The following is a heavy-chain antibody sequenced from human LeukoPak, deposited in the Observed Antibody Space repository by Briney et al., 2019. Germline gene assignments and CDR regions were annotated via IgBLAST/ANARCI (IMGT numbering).Heavy chain of an antibody. CDR1: GASISGTNW. V-gene: IGHV4-4*02. D-gene: IGHD1-26*01. CDR2: ISLAGQT. J-gene: IGHJ4*02. Sequence: SGTLSLTCGVSGASISGTNWWSWVRQPPGQGLEWIGEISLAGQTNYNPSLNGRVTMSLDKSSNQLSLHLTSVTAADTATYFCSRESGPFCPFGYWGQGTLVIVSS. CDR3: SRESGPFCPFGY.